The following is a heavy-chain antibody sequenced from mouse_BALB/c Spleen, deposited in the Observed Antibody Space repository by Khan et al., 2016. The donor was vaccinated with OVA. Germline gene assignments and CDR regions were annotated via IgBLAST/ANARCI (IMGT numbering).Heavy chain of an antibody. CDR3: ARLAYYYNSEGFAY. D-gene: IGHD1-1*01. Sequence: EVQLQESGGDLVKPGGSLKLSCAASGFTFSTYGMSWVRQTPDKRLEWVATISSGGHYTYYPDSVKGRFTISRDNAKNSPYLQMTSLKSEDTAIYYCARLAYYYNSEGFAYWGQGTLVTVSA. V-gene: IGHV5-6*01. CDR1: GFTFSTYG. J-gene: IGHJ3*01. CDR2: ISSGGHYT.